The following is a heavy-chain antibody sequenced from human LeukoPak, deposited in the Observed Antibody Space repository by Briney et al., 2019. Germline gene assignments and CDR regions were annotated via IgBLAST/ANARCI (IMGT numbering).Heavy chain of an antibody. Sequence: TGGSLRLSCAASGFTFSNYGMSWVRQAPGKGLEWVSYISSSSSTIYYADSVKGRFTISRDNAKNSLYLQMNSLRAEDTAVYYCARLGLVGAVSVDDAFDIWGQGTMVTVSS. V-gene: IGHV3-48*01. D-gene: IGHD1-26*01. J-gene: IGHJ3*02. CDR1: GFTFSNYG. CDR3: ARLGLVGAVSVDDAFDI. CDR2: ISSSSSTI.